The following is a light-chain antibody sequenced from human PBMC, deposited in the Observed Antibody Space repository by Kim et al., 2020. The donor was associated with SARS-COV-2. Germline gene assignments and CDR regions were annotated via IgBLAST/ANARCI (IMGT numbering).Light chain of an antibody. J-gene: IGLJ3*02. Sequence: LTISGTRTGGSSDANYVQWYQQRPGSVPTTVIYEDDQRPSGVPDRFSGSIDSSSNSASLTISGLKTEDEADYYCQSYDGSNHWVFGGGTQLTVL. V-gene: IGLV6-57*03. CDR1: GGSSDANY. CDR2: EDD. CDR3: QSYDGSNHWV.